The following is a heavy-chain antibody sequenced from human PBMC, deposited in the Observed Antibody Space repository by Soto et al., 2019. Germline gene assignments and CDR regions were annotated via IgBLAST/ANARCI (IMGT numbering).Heavy chain of an antibody. Sequence: EVQLVESGGGLVQQGGSLRLSCLASEFTFNTYWMYWVRQAPGKGLEWVANIKDDGSEKYYVDSVKGRFTISRDYAKNSLYLQMNTLSGEDTAVYYCATDCCTPARGSAVDYYNHYCIDFWGQGTTVTVSS. J-gene: IGHJ6*02. D-gene: IGHD6-13*01. CDR2: IKDDGSEK. CDR3: ATDCCTPARGSAVDYYNHYCIDF. V-gene: IGHV3-7*05. CDR1: EFTFNTYW.